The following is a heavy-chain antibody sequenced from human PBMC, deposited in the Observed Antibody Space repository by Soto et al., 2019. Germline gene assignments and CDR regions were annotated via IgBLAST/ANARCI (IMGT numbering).Heavy chain of an antibody. Sequence: PVGSLRLSCADSGFILRNYWMSWVRQAPGMGLQWVASIKEDGSEKYYVDPVKGRFTISRENAKNSLYLQMNSLRAEDTAVYYCARYRSLDPWGQGILVTSPQ. CDR1: GFILRNYW. V-gene: IGHV3-7*03. D-gene: IGHD3-16*02. CDR2: IKEDGSEK. J-gene: IGHJ5*02. CDR3: ARYRSLDP.